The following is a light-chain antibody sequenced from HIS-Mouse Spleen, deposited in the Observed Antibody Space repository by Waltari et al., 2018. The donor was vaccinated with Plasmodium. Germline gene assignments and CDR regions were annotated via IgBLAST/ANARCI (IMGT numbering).Light chain of an antibody. CDR2: DAS. Sequence: EIVLTQSPATLSLSPGERATLSCRASQRVSSYLAWYQQKPGQAPRLLIYDASNRATGIPARFSGSGSGTDFTLTISSLEPEDFAVYYCQQYDNLPPAFTFGPGTKVDIK. J-gene: IGKJ3*01. V-gene: IGKV3-11*01. CDR1: QRVSSY. CDR3: QQYDNLPPAFT.